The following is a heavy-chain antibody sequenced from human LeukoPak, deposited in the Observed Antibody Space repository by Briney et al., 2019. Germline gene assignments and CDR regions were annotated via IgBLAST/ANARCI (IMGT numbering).Heavy chain of an antibody. CDR1: GGSISSSSYY. V-gene: IGHV4-39*01. CDR2: IYYSGST. Sequence: PSETLSLTCTVSGGSISSSSYYWGWIRQPPGKGLEWIGSIYYSGSTYYNPSLKSRVTISVDTSKNQFSLKLSSVTAADTAVYYCARNYCSGGSCYSDYWGQGTLVTVSS. J-gene: IGHJ4*02. CDR3: ARNYCSGGSCYSDY. D-gene: IGHD2-15*01.